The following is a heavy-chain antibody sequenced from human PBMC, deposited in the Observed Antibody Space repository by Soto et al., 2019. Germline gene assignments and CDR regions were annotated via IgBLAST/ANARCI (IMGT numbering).Heavy chain of an antibody. V-gene: IGHV3-23*01. Sequence: EVQLLESGGGLVQPGGSLRLSCAASGFTFSSYAMTWVRQSPGKGPEWVSVISDRGVLTYYADSVKGRFTISRENSKNTLYLQMNILRADDTAVYYCAKDVKTTLVRAYDDWGQGTLVTVSS. CDR1: GFTFSSYA. J-gene: IGHJ4*02. CDR3: AKDVKTTLVRAYDD. D-gene: IGHD4-17*01. CDR2: ISDRGVLT.